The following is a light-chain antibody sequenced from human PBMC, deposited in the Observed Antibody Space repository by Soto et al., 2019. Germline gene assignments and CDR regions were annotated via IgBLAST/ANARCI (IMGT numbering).Light chain of an antibody. V-gene: IGKV3-11*01. CDR2: DAS. Sequence: EIVLTQSPVTLSLSPGERATLSCRASQSVSSYLAWYQQKPGQAPRLLIYDASNRATGIPARFSGSGSGTDFTLTISSLEPEDFAVYYCQQRSNWPITFCQGTRLEIK. CDR3: QQRSNWPIT. CDR1: QSVSSY. J-gene: IGKJ5*01.